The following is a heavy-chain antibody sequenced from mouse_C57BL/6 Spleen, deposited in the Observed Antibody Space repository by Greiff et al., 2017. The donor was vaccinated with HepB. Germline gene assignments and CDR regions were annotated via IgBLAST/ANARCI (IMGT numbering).Heavy chain of an antibody. Sequence: EVKVVESGGGLVKPGGSLKLSCAASGFTFSDYGMHWVRQAPEKGLEWVAYISSGSSTIYYADTVKGRFTISRDNAKNTLFLQMTSLRSEDTAMYYCARGGLGVYYFDYWGQGTTLTVSS. D-gene: IGHD4-1*01. CDR1: GFTFSDYG. J-gene: IGHJ2*01. V-gene: IGHV5-17*01. CDR2: ISSGSSTI. CDR3: ARGGLGVYYFDY.